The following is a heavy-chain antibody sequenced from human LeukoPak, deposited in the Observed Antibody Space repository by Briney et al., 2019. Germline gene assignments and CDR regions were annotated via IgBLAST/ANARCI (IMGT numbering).Heavy chain of an antibody. CDR3: AREWAYGSGSYLGGWFDP. J-gene: IGHJ5*02. CDR2: ISYDGSNK. CDR1: GFTFSSYA. Sequence: GGSLRLSCAASGFTFSSYAMHWVRQAPGKGLEWVAVISYDGSNKYYADSVKGRFTISRDNSKNTLYLQMNSLRAEDTAVYYCAREWAYGSGSYLGGWFDPWGQGTLVTVSS. D-gene: IGHD3-10*01. V-gene: IGHV3-30*04.